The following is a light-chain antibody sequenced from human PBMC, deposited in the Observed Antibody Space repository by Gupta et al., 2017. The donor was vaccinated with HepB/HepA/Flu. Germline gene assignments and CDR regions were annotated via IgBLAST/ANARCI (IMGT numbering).Light chain of an antibody. Sequence: NFMLTQPHSVSESPGKTVTISCTGSSGSIASNYVQWYQQRPGSAPTTVIYEENQRPCGVPDRFSGSVDSSSNSASLTISGLKTEDEADYDCQSYASSKRDGVCGGGTKLT. CDR3: QSYASSKRDGV. J-gene: IGLJ3*02. CDR2: EEN. CDR1: SGSIASNY. V-gene: IGLV6-57*02.